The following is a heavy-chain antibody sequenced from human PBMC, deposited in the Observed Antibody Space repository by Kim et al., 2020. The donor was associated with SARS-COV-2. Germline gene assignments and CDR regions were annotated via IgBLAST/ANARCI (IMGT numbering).Heavy chain of an antibody. V-gene: IGHV4-59*01. J-gene: IGHJ4*02. D-gene: IGHD6-19*01. CDR3: AGEDGLGRFDY. CDR2: T. Sequence: TNYNPPLTSRVNISVDTSKNRFSLKLSSVTAADTAVYYWAGEDGLGRFDYWGQGTLVTVSS.